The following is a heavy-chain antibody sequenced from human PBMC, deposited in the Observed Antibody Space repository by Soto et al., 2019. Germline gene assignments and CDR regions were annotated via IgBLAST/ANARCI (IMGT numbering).Heavy chain of an antibody. Sequence: SETLSLTCTVSGGSFGNYYWSWIRQPPGKGLEWIGYVYYSGATTYHPSLKSRVTISVDPSKNQFFLKLKSVTAADTAVYYCARDQGYYENWFDPWGQGTLVTVSS. V-gene: IGHV4-59*01. J-gene: IGHJ5*02. CDR3: ARDQGYYENWFDP. CDR1: GGSFGNYY. CDR2: VYYSGAT. D-gene: IGHD3-3*01.